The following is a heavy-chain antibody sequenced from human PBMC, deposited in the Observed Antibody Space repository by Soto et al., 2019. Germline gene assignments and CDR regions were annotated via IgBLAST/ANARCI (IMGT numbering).Heavy chain of an antibody. CDR3: ARVGSGSYHFDY. J-gene: IGHJ4*02. CDR1: GFTFSSYW. CDR2: IKTDGSSI. Sequence: EAQLVESGGGLVQPGGSLRLSCAASGFTFSSYWMHWVRQAPGKGLVWVSRIKTDGSSITYADSVQGRFTISRDNGKNTLYLQMDSLRAEDTAVYYCARVGSGSYHFDYWGEGSLVTVPS. D-gene: IGHD6-19*01. V-gene: IGHV3-74*01.